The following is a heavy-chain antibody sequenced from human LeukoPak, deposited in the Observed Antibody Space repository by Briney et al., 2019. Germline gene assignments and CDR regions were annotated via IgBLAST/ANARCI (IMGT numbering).Heavy chain of an antibody. Sequence: GASVKVSCKVSGYTLTELSMHWVRQAPGKGLEWMGGFDPEDGETIYAQKFQGRVTMTEDTSTDTAYMELSSLRSEDTAVYYCATVPRGIVGATRPFDYWGQGTLVTVSS. J-gene: IGHJ4*02. CDR2: FDPEDGET. V-gene: IGHV1-24*01. CDR3: ATVPRGIVGATRPFDY. D-gene: IGHD1-26*01. CDR1: GYTLTELS.